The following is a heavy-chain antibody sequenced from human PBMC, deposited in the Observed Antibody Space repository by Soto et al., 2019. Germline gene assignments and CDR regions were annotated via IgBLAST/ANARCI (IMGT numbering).Heavy chain of an antibody. CDR3: AGGSGWESDS. V-gene: IGHV3-7*05. CDR2: IKQAGGEK. J-gene: IGHJ4*02. CDR1: EFTFSTYW. D-gene: IGHD6-19*01. Sequence: EVQLVESGGGLVQPGGSLRLSCAVSEFTFSTYWMTWVRQAPGKGLEWVANIKQAGGEKNYLESVRGRFTISRDNAKKSLYLEMNSLRAEDTAVYYCAGGSGWESDSWGQGTLVTVSA.